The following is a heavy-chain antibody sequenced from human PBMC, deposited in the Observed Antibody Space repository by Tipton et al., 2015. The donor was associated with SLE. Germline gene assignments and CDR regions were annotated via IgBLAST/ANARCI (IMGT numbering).Heavy chain of an antibody. J-gene: IGHJ3*02. Sequence: TLSLTCAVYGGSFSGYYWSWIRQPPGKGLEWIGSIYYSGSTYYNPSLKSRVTISVDTSKNQFSLKLSSVTAADTAVYYCARGSIFEGAFDIWAKGQWSPSLQ. CDR1: GGSFSGYY. CDR2: IYYSGST. V-gene: IGHV4-34*01. CDR3: ARGSIFEGAFDI. D-gene: IGHD3-3*01.